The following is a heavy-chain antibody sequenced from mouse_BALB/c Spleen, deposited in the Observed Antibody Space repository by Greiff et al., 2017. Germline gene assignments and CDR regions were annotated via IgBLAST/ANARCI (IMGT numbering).Heavy chain of an antibody. D-gene: IGHD1-1*01. CDR3: ARYYYGSSFDY. Sequence: QVQLKQSGSVLVRPGASVKLSCKASGYTFTSSWMHWAKQRPGQGLEWIGEIHPNSGNTNYNEKFKGKATLTVDTSSSTAYVDLSSLTSEDSAVYYCARYYYGSSFDYWGQGTTLTVSS. V-gene: IGHV1S130*01. J-gene: IGHJ2*01. CDR1: GYTFTSSW. CDR2: IHPNSGNT.